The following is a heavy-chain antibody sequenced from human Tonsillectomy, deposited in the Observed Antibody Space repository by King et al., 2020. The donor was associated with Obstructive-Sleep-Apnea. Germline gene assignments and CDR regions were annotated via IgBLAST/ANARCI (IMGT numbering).Heavy chain of an antibody. D-gene: IGHD1-26*01. CDR3: AKDFVLTDWEWYFDL. J-gene: IGHJ2*01. Sequence: QLVESGGGLVQPGGSLRLSCAASGFSFSSYAMSWVRQAPGKWRAWVSAISGSGSSTYYADSVKCRFTISSDNSKNTLYLQMNSLRAEDKGVYYCAKDFVLTDWEWYFDLWGRGTLVTVSS. CDR1: GFSFSSYA. V-gene: IGHV3-23*04. CDR2: ISGSGSST.